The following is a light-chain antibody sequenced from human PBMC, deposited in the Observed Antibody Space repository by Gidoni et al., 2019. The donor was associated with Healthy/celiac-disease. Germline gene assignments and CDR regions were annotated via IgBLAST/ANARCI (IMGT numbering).Light chain of an antibody. V-gene: IGKV4-1*01. J-gene: IGKJ2*01. CDR3: QQYYSTPT. Sequence: DLVMTQSPDSLVVSLGERATINCKSSQSVLYSSNNKNYLAWYQQKPGQPPKLLLYWASTRESGVPDRFSGSGSGTDFTLTISSLQAEDVAVYYCQQYYSTPTFGQGTKLEIK. CDR1: QSVLYSSNNKNY. CDR2: WAS.